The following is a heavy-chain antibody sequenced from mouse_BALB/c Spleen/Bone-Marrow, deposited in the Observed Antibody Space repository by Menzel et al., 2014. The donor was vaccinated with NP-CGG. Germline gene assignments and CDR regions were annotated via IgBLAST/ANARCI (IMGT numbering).Heavy chain of an antibody. V-gene: IGHV5-6-3*01. J-gene: IGHJ2*01. CDR2: ISGSGSST. CDR3: ARGRDWFDY. D-gene: IGHD3-3*01. Sequence: EVKLVESGGGLVQPGGSLKLSCAASGFTFSGYGMSWVRQTPDKGLELVATISGSGSSTYYPDSVKGRFTISRDNARYTLYLQMSSLKSEDTAMYYCARGRDWFDYWGQGTTLTVSS. CDR1: GFTFSGYG.